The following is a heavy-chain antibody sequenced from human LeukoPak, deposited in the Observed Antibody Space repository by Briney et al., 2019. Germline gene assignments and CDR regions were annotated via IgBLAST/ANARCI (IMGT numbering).Heavy chain of an antibody. Sequence: PGGSLRLSCAASGFTFSSYSMNWVRQAPGKGLEWVSYISSSSSTIYYADSVEGRFTISRDNAKNSLYLQMNSLRAEDTAVYYCARLYCSGGSCWFDPWGQGTLVTVSS. CDR3: ARLYCSGGSCWFDP. J-gene: IGHJ5*02. CDR2: ISSSSSTI. V-gene: IGHV3-48*01. D-gene: IGHD2-15*01. CDR1: GFTFSSYS.